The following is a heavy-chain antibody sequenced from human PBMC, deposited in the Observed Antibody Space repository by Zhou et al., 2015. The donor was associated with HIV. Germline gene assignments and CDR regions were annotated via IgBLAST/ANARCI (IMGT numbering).Heavy chain of an antibody. Sequence: QVQLVESGGGVVQPGRSLRLSCAASGFTFSSYAMHWVRQAPGKGLEWVAVISYDGSNKYYADSVKGRFTISRDNSKNTLYLQMNSLRAEDTAVYYCARDGYCSGGSCYSGFYFDYWGQGTLGHRLL. J-gene: IGHJ4*02. CDR3: ARDGYCSGGSCYSGFYFDY. CDR2: ISYDGSNK. V-gene: IGHV3-30-3*01. D-gene: IGHD2-15*01. CDR1: GFTFSSYA.